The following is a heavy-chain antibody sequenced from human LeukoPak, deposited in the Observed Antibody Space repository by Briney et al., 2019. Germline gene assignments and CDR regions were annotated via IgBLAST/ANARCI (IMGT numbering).Heavy chain of an antibody. CDR3: ANSDNPEYLDY. Sequence: GRSLRLSCVVTGFTFGSYGMQWVRQAPGKGREWVAVISYDGSNLYYADSVKGRFTISRDNSKNTLYLQMNSVRAEDTAMYYCANSDNPEYLDYWGQGTLVTVSS. CDR1: GFTFGSYG. CDR2: ISYDGSNL. V-gene: IGHV3-30*18. J-gene: IGHJ4*02. D-gene: IGHD1-14*01.